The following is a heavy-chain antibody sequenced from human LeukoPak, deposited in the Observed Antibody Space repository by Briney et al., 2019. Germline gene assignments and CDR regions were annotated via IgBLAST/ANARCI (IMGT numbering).Heavy chain of an antibody. D-gene: IGHD3-22*01. CDR3: AKDYYDSSGYPSNYFDY. CDR2: ISWNSGSI. CDR1: GFAFDDYA. J-gene: IGHJ4*02. V-gene: IGHV3-9*01. Sequence: GGSLRLSCAASGFAFDDYAMHWVRQAPGKGLEWVSGISWNSGSIGYADSVKGRFTISRDNAKNSLYLQMNSLRAEDTALYFCAKDYYDSSGYPSNYFDYWGQGTLVTVSS.